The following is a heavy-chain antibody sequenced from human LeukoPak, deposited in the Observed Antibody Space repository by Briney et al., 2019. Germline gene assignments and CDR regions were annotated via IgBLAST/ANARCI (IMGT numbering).Heavy chain of an antibody. Sequence: GGSLRLSCAASGFTFSSYWMSWVRQAPGKGLECVANIKEDGSEEYYVDSVKGRFTISRDNAKKSLYLQMNSLRVEDTAVYYCARVVGGYGDYYYGMDVWGQGTTVTVSS. J-gene: IGHJ6*02. V-gene: IGHV3-7*03. CDR2: IKEDGSEE. D-gene: IGHD4-17*01. CDR3: ARVVGGYGDYYYGMDV. CDR1: GFTFSSYW.